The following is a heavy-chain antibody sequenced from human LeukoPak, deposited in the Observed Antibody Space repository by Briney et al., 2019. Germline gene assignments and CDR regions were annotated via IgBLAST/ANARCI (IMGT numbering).Heavy chain of an antibody. D-gene: IGHD2-21*02. CDR2: ISYDGNNK. CDR3: AKYGPDHLANCGGDCGKNYYYGMHV. Sequence: GGSLRLSCAASGLTFSSYGMNWVRRAPGKGLEWVAIISYDGNNKYYADSVKGRFTISRDNSKNTLYLQMNSLRAEDTAVYYCAKYGPDHLANCGGDCGKNYYYGMHVWGQGTTVTVSS. J-gene: IGHJ6*02. CDR1: GLTFSSYG. V-gene: IGHV3-30*18.